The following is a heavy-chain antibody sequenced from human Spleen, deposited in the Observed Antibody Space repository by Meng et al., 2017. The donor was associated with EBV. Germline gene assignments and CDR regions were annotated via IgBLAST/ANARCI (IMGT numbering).Heavy chain of an antibody. D-gene: IGHD1-14*01. Sequence: QVQVVQAGAEVKKPGASVKVSCKVSGYTVTQLSIHWVRQAPGEGLEWMGGFDREDGETIYAQKFRGRVTLTEDTSTDTAYLELSSLTSEDTAVYYCATDSNQFDPWSQGTLVTVSS. J-gene: IGHJ5*02. CDR2: FDREDGET. CDR1: GYTVTQLS. CDR3: ATDSNQFDP. V-gene: IGHV1-24*01.